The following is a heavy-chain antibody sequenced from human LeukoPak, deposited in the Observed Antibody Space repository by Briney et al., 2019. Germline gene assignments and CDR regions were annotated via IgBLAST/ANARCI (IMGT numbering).Heavy chain of an antibody. V-gene: IGHV4-61*09. CDR3: ATARGSSSGPRIDNWFDP. D-gene: IGHD6-6*01. Sequence: KPSETLSLTCTVSGGSISSGSYYWSWIRQPAGKGLEWIGHIYTSGSTNYNPSLKSRVTISVDTSKNQFSLKLTSVTAADTAVYSCATARGSSSGPRIDNWFDPWGQGTLVTVSS. CDR1: GGSISSGSYY. J-gene: IGHJ5*02. CDR2: IYTSGST.